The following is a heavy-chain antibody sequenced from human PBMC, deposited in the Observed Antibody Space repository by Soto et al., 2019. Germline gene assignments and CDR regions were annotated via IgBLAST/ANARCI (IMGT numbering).Heavy chain of an antibody. J-gene: IGHJ4*02. CDR2: ISVTGAST. Sequence: GGSLRLPCAASGLTFSASATTWVRHAPGKALERVSSISVTGASTYYADSVQGRLTVSRDDSKNTFFLEMNSLRAEDTAVYVGARIRSRAAACSWCWGRESLFTVSS. CDR3: ARIRSRAAACSWC. V-gene: IGHV3-23*01. CDR1: GLTFSASA. D-gene: IGHD6-13*01.